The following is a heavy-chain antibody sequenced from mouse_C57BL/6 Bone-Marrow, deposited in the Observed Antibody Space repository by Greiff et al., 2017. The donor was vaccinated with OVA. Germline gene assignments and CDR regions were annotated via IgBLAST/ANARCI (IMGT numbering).Heavy chain of an antibody. CDR2: IDPKNGDT. Sequence: EVQLQQSGAELVRPGASVKLSCTASGFNIKDDYMHWVKERPEQGLEWIGWIDPKNGDTEYATKFQGKATITADTSSKTVYLHLSSLTSEDTAVYYCTTYRYWGQGTTLTVSS. J-gene: IGHJ2*01. CDR1: GFNIKDDY. CDR3: TTYRY. V-gene: IGHV14-4*01.